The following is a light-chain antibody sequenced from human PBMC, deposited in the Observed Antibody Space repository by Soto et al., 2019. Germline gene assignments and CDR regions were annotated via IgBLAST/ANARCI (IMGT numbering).Light chain of an antibody. V-gene: IGKV3-20*01. CDR1: QSVRGSY. Sequence: EIVLTQSPGTLSLSPGERATLSCRASQSVRGSYLAWYQQKPGQAPRLLIYGASSGATGIPDRFVGSGSEKEWGLTIYRLEPEDFAVYYCPHYGSSQHTVGGGTKVDIK. J-gene: IGKJ4*01. CDR2: GAS. CDR3: PHYGSSQHT.